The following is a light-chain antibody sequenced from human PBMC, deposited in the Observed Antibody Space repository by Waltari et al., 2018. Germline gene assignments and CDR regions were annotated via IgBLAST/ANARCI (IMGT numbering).Light chain of an antibody. CDR2: KAS. V-gene: IGKV1-5*03. CDR1: QSISSW. J-gene: IGKJ2*01. Sequence: DIQMTQSPSTLSASVGDRFTITCRASQSISSWLAWYQQKPGKAPKLLIYKASSLESGVPSRFSGSGSGTEFTLTISSLQPVDFATYYCQQYNSYSYTFGQGTKLEIK. CDR3: QQYNSYSYT.